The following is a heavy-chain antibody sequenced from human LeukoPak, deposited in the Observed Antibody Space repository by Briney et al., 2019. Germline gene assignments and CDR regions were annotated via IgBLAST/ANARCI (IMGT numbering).Heavy chain of an antibody. J-gene: IGHJ3*02. Sequence: SETLSLTCAVSGGSISSGGYSWSWIRQPPGKGLEWIGYIYHSGSTYYNPSLKSRVTISVDTSKNQFSLKLSSVTAADTAVYYCARRAPEAYCGGDCYSGAFDIWGQGTMVTVSS. CDR3: ARRAPEAYCGGDCYSGAFDI. CDR2: IYHSGST. V-gene: IGHV4-30-2*01. CDR1: GGSISSGGYS. D-gene: IGHD2-21*01.